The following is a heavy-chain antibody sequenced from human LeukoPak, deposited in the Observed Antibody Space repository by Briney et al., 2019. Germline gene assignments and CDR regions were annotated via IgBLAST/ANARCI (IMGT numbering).Heavy chain of an antibody. CDR3: ARAAEYYYDSSGYIWFDP. CDR2: MNPNSGNT. D-gene: IGHD3-22*01. Sequence: ASVKVSCKASGYTFTSYDINWVRQATGQGLEWMGWMNPNSGNTGYAQKFQGRVTITADESTSTAYMELSSLRSEDTAVYYCARAAEYYYDSSGYIWFDPWGQGTLVTVSS. CDR1: GYTFTSYD. V-gene: IGHV1-8*01. J-gene: IGHJ5*02.